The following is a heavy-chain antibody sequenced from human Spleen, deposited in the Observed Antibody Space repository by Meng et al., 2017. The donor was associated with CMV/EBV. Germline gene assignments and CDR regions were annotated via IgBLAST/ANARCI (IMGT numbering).Heavy chain of an antibody. V-gene: IGHV4-59*01. CDR3: ARAASSGWYWYYYGMDV. CDR2: ISYSGST. D-gene: IGHD6-19*01. J-gene: IGHJ6*02. Sequence: SETLSLTCTVSGGSSSSYYWSWIRQPPGKGLEWIGYISYSGSTNYNPSLKSRVTISGDTSKNHFSLKLSSVTAADTAVYWCARAASSGWYWYYYGMDVWGQGTTVTVSS. CDR1: GGSSSSYY.